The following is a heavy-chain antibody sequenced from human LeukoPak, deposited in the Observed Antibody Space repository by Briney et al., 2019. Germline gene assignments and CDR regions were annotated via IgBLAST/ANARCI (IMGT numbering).Heavy chain of an antibody. CDR2: IYHSGST. Sequence: SETLSLTCTVSGGSISTYYWNWIRQTPEKGLEWIGHIYHSGSTNYNPSLKSRVSISVDMSKNQSSLNLNSVTAADTAVYYCARHSPNIGSWYRYWYFDLWGRGTLVTVSS. CDR3: ARHSPNIGSWYRYWYFDL. CDR1: GGSISTYY. D-gene: IGHD6-13*01. J-gene: IGHJ2*01. V-gene: IGHV4-59*01.